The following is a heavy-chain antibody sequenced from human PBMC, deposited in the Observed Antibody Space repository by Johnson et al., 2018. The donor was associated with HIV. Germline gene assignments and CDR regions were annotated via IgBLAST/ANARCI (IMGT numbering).Heavy chain of an antibody. Sequence: VQLVESGGGLVQPGGSLRLSCAASGFTFSSYWMSWVRQAPGKGLEWVANTKQDGSEKYYVDSVKGRFTISRDNAKKSLYLQMDSLRVEDTALYYCAKERDSGFYYPDYGFDMWGQGTMVTVSS. D-gene: IGHD1-26*01. CDR2: TKQDGSEK. J-gene: IGHJ3*02. CDR3: AKERDSGFYYPDYGFDM. V-gene: IGHV3-7*05. CDR1: GFTFSSYW.